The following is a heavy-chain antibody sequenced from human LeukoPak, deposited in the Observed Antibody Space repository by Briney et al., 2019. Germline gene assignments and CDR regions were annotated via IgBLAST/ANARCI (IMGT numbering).Heavy chain of an antibody. Sequence: GGSLRLSCTASKFTFSTYWMSWVRQAPGEGLEWVANIKQDGSEKYYVDSVKGRFTMSRDNAKNSVYLQMNSLRAEDTAVYYCARRLGLGFGEYSNNWFDPWGQGTLVTVSS. CDR1: KFTFSTYW. D-gene: IGHD3-10*01. CDR2: IKQDGSEK. V-gene: IGHV3-7*01. CDR3: ARRLGLGFGEYSNNWFDP. J-gene: IGHJ5*02.